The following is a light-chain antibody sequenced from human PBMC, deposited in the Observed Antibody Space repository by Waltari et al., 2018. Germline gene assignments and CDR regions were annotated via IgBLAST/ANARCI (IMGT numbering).Light chain of an antibody. CDR3: ASWDDSLNGLV. CDR1: TSNIGSNT. V-gene: IGLV1-44*01. CDR2: GNS. Sequence: QSALTQSPSASGTPGQRVTISCSGSTSNIGSNTANWYQQLPGTAPKLLIYGNSHRPSGVPDRFSGSKSGTSASLAISGLRSEDDADYFCASWDDSLNGLVFGAGTKLTVL. J-gene: IGLJ3*02.